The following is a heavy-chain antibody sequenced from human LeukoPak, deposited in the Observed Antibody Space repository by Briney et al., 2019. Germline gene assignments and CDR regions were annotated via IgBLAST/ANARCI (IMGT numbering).Heavy chain of an antibody. CDR2: IYYNGHT. CDR3: ARDRHWTNDWVFDY. J-gene: IGHJ4*02. CDR1: GGSINSESSY. Sequence: PSQTLSLTCTVSGGSINSESSYWSWIRQPPGKGLEWIGYIYYNGHTDYNPSLRSRVTISVHTSKNQFSLKLSSVTAADTAVYYCARDRHWTNDWVFDYWGQGTLVTVSS. V-gene: IGHV4-61*01. D-gene: IGHD1/OR15-1a*01.